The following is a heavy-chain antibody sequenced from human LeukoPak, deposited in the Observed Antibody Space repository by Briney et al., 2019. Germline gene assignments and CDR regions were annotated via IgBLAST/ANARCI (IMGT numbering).Heavy chain of an antibody. CDR1: GFTFSIYW. Sequence: GGSLRLSCAASGFTFSIYWMYWVRQAPGKGLMWVSRCDSDGSGTTYVDSVKGRFTVSRDNAKSTLYLQMSSPRAEDTAVYYCATSSVWGGAFNIWGQGTMVTVSS. J-gene: IGHJ3*02. D-gene: IGHD3-16*01. V-gene: IGHV3-74*01. CDR2: CDSDGSGT. CDR3: ATSSVWGGAFNI.